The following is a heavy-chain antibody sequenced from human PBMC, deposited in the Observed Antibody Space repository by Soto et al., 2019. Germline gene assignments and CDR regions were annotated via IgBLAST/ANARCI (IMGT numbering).Heavy chain of an antibody. J-gene: IGHJ5*02. CDR2: ISYDGSTK. Sequence: QGQLVESGGGVVQPGRSLRLSCAASGFTFSSHAMHWVRQAPGKGLEWAAIISYDGSTKYYGDSVKGRFTISRDNSKNTLYLQMSSLRADDTAVYFCARHVASTVTTSDWFDPWGQGTLVTVSS. CDR1: GFTFSSHA. V-gene: IGHV3-30-3*01. CDR3: ARHVASTVTTSDWFDP. D-gene: IGHD4-4*01.